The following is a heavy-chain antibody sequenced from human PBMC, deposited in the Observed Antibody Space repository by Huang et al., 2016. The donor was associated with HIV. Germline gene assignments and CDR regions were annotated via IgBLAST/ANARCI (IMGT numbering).Heavy chain of an antibody. Sequence: QVQLVQSGPEVKKPGSSVKVSCKASGGTFKNYAFNWARQAPGQGLEWMGGILPIIGTAEYAQKFQGRVTIAADESTSTASMELTSVRSEDTAVYFCARGVPYDYIWGSHRYYFDSWGQGTLVTVSS. CDR3: ARGVPYDYIWGSHRYYFDS. CDR1: GGTFKNYA. D-gene: IGHD3-16*02. V-gene: IGHV1-69*01. J-gene: IGHJ4*02. CDR2: ILPIIGTA.